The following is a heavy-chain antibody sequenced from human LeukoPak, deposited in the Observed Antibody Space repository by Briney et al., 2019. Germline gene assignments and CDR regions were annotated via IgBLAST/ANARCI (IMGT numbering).Heavy chain of an antibody. V-gene: IGHV3-30*18. D-gene: IGHD4-23*01. CDR1: GFTFSNYG. J-gene: IGHJ6*02. Sequence: GGSLRLSCAASGFTFSNYGMHWVRQAPGKGLEWVADISYDGSNKYYVDSVKGRFTISRDISRNTLYLQMNSLRAEDTAVYFCAKDRDHYGGTSGPKHYGMDVWGQGTTVTVSS. CDR3: AKDRDHYGGTSGPKHYGMDV. CDR2: ISYDGSNK.